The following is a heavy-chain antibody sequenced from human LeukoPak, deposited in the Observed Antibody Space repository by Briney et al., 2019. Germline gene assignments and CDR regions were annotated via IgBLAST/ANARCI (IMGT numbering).Heavy chain of an antibody. CDR1: GFTFSSYA. J-gene: IGHJ4*02. D-gene: IGHD2-2*01. CDR2: ISYDGSNK. V-gene: IGHV3-30-3*01. Sequence: PGGSLRLSCAASGFTFSSYAMHWVRQAPGKGLEWVAVISYDGSNKYYADSVKGRFTISRDNSKNTLYLQMNSLRAEDTAVYYCAKEWGPIVVVPAAIYYWGQGTLVTVSS. CDR3: AKEWGPIVVVPAAIYY.